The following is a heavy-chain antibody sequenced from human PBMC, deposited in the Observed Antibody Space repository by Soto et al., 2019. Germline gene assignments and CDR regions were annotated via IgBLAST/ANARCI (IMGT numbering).Heavy chain of an antibody. CDR1: GFTFSSYA. V-gene: IGHV3-30-3*01. CDR3: ARGWDYDSSSFDY. D-gene: IGHD3-22*01. Sequence: PGGSLRLSCAASGFTFSSYAMHWVRQAPGKGLEWVAVISYDGSNKYYADSVKGRFTISRDNSKNTLYLQMNSLRAEDTAVYYCARGWDYDSSSFDYWGQGTLVTVSS. CDR2: ISYDGSNK. J-gene: IGHJ4*02.